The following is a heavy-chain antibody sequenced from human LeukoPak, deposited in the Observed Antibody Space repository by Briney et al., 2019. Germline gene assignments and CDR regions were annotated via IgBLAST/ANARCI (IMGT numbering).Heavy chain of an antibody. CDR2: IKQDGSEK. D-gene: IGHD6-13*01. Sequence: GGSLRLSCAASGFTFSSYWMSWVRQAPGKGQEWVANIKQDGSEKYYVDSVKGRFTISRDNAKNSLYLQMNSLRAEDTAVYYCARVDVHSRNAFDIWGQGTMVTVSS. CDR3: ARVDVHSRNAFDI. J-gene: IGHJ3*02. CDR1: GFTFSSYW. V-gene: IGHV3-7*01.